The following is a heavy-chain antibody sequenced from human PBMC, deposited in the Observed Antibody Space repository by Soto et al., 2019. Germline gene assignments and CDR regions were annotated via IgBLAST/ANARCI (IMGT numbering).Heavy chain of an antibody. V-gene: IGHV3-23*01. D-gene: IGHD2-2*01. CDR1: GFTFSSYA. CDR2: ISGSGGST. CDR3: AKDSLGYCSSTSCSSFDY. J-gene: IGHJ4*02. Sequence: GGSLRLSCAASGFTFSSYAMSWVRQAPGKGLEWVSAISGSGGSTYYADSVKGRFTISRDNSKNTLYLQMNSLRAEDTAVYYCAKDSLGYCSSTSCSSFDYWGQGTLVTVSS.